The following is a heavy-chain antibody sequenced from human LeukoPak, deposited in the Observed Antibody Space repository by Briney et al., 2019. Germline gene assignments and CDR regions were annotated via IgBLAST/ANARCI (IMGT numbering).Heavy chain of an antibody. J-gene: IGHJ4*02. V-gene: IGHV5-51*01. Sequence: GESLKISCKGSGYSFTSYWIGWVRQMPGKGLEWMGIIYPGDSDTRYSPSFQDQVTISADKSISTAYLQWSSLKASDTAMYYCASFRPVTTGYFDYWGQGTLVTVSS. CDR1: GYSFTSYW. CDR2: IYPGDSDT. CDR3: ASFRPVTTGYFDY. D-gene: IGHD4-17*01.